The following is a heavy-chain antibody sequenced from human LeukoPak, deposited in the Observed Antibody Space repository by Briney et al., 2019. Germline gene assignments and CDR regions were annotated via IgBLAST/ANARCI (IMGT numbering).Heavy chain of an antibody. CDR2: INHSGST. J-gene: IGHJ4*02. Sequence: MASETLSLTCAVYGGSFSGYYWSWIRQPPGKGLEWIGEINHSGSTNYNPSLKSRVTISVDTSKNQFSLKLSSVTAADTAVYYCARLGSVLRPGIVGAIDYWGQGTLVTVSS. CDR3: ARLGSVLRPGIVGAIDY. CDR1: GGSFSGYY. D-gene: IGHD1-26*01. V-gene: IGHV4-34*01.